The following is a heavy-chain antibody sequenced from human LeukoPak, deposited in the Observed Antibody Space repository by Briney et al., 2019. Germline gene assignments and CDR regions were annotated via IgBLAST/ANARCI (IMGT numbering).Heavy chain of an antibody. CDR2: VSYSGST. CDR1: GGSVSSGSYY. V-gene: IGHV4-61*01. J-gene: IGHJ4*02. Sequence: PSETLSLTCTVSGGSVSSGSYYCSWIRQPPGKGLEWIGYVSYSGSTNSNPSLKSRVTISVDTSKNQFSLKLSSVTAADTAVYYCARGGAADYFDYWGQGTLVTVSS. CDR3: ARGGAADYFDY. D-gene: IGHD6-13*01.